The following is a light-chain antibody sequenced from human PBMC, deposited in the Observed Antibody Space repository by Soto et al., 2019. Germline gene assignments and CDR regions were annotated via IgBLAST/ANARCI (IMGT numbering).Light chain of an antibody. J-gene: IGKJ4*01. CDR1: HTVANF. Sequence: DTVLIQSPATLSLSPGERATLSCRASHTVANFLAWYQHKPGQAPRLLIYDVSNRATGIPARFSGSGSGTDFPLTIRSLEPDDFAVYYCQQRSNWAPTFGGGTNVEI. V-gene: IGKV3-11*01. CDR2: DVS. CDR3: QQRSNWAPT.